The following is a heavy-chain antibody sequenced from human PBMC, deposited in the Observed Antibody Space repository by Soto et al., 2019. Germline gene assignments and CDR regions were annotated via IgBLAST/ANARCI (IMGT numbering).Heavy chain of an antibody. CDR1: GGSISSSSYY. D-gene: IGHD3-9*01. CDR3: ARRMADYDILTGYYKKYFDY. CDR2: IYYSGST. J-gene: IGHJ4*02. V-gene: IGHV4-39*01. Sequence: QLQLQESGPGLVKPSETLSLTYTVSGGSISSSSYYWGWIRQPPGKGLEWIGSIYYSGSTYYNPSLKSRVTISVDTSKNQFSLKLSSVTAADTAVYYCARRMADYDILTGYYKKYFDYWGQGTLVTVSS.